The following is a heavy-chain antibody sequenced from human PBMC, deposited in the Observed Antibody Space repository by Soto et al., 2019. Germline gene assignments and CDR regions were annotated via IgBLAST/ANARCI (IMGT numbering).Heavy chain of an antibody. V-gene: IGHV1-69*06. D-gene: IGHD1-7*01. CDR1: GGTFSDYV. J-gene: IGHJ4*02. CDR2: IIPISGAA. Sequence: SVKVSCKASGGTFSDYVVNWVRQAPGQGLEWMGRIIPISGAANYAQKFQGRVTITADKSTSTSYMELSSLRSEDTAVYYCARDMTRTVVPYFDFWGQGTLVTVSS. CDR3: ARDMTRTVVPYFDF.